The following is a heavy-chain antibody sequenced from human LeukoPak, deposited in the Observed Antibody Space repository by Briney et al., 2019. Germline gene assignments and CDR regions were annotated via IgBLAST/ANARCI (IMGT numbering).Heavy chain of an antibody. Sequence: PGGSLRLSCAASRFTFDDYAMHWVRQAPGKGLEWVSGISWNSGSIGYADSVKGRFTISRDNAKNSLYLQMNSLRAGDTALYYCAKDRYYYDSSGPFDYWGQGTLVTVSS. D-gene: IGHD3-22*01. CDR2: ISWNSGSI. J-gene: IGHJ4*02. CDR3: AKDRYYYDSSGPFDY. V-gene: IGHV3-9*01. CDR1: RFTFDDYA.